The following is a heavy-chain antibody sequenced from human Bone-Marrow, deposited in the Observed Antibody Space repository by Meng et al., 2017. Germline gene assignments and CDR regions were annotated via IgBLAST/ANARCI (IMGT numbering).Heavy chain of an antibody. CDR2: IYSGGST. D-gene: IGHD3-22*01. J-gene: IGHJ4*02. Sequence: GESLKISCVASGLTLSDYYMSWVRQAPGKGLEWVSVIYSGGSTYYADSVKGRFTISRHNSKNTLYLQMNSLRAEDTAVYYCARASSDYYDSSGTFDYWGQGTLVTVSS. CDR3: ARASSDYYDSSGTFDY. CDR1: GLTLSDYY. V-gene: IGHV3-53*04.